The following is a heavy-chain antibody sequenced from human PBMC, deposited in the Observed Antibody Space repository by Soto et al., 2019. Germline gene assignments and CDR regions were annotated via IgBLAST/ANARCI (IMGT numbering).Heavy chain of an antibody. Sequence: PSQTLSLTCAISGDSVSSNSAAWNWVRQSPSRGLEWLGRTYYRSKWYNDYAVSVKSRITINPDTSKNQFSLQLNSMTPEDTAVNYCESANPPGGGYDRGGQGTLVTVPS. CDR2: TYYRSKWYN. CDR1: GDSVSSNSAA. J-gene: IGHJ5*02. CDR3: ESANPPGGGYDR. D-gene: IGHD3-16*01. V-gene: IGHV6-1*01.